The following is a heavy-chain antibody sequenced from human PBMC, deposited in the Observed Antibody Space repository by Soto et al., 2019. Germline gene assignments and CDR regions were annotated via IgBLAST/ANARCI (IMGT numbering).Heavy chain of an antibody. V-gene: IGHV4-39*01. Sequence: SETLALTCTVSGASITNSSYYWGWIRQPPGKGLEWIGSLYSSGSTFYNPSLKNRVTISVDTSKNQFSLKLSSVTAADTAVYYCARSGVVAAPSDWGQGTLVXVSS. D-gene: IGHD3-10*01. CDR2: LYSSGST. CDR3: ARSGVVAAPSD. J-gene: IGHJ4*02. CDR1: GASITNSSYY.